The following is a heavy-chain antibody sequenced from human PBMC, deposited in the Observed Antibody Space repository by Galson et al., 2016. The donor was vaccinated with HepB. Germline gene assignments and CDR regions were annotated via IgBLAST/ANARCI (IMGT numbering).Heavy chain of an antibody. V-gene: IGHV3-30-3*01. J-gene: IGHJ5*02. Sequence: SLRLSCAASGFTLSSYAMHWVRQAPGKGLEWVAVISYDGSNKYYADSVKGRFTISRDNSKNTLYLQMNCLRAEDTAVYYCVRDPSGHCSSTSCYGEGWFDPWGQGTLVTVSA. D-gene: IGHD2-2*01. CDR3: VRDPSGHCSSTSCYGEGWFDP. CDR2: ISYDGSNK. CDR1: GFTLSSYA.